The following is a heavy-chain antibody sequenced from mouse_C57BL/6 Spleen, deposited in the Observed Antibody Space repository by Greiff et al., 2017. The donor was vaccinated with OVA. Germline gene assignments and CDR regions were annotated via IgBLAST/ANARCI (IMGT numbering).Heavy chain of an antibody. Sequence: VQLQQPGTELVKPGASVKLSCKASGYTFTSYWMHWVKQRPGQGLEWIGNINPSNGGTNYNEKFKSKATLTVDKSSSTAYMQLSSLSSEDAAVYYCTSFTTVVGYYAMDYWGQGTSVTVSS. J-gene: IGHJ4*01. V-gene: IGHV1-53*01. CDR3: TSFTTVVGYYAMDY. CDR1: GYTFTSYW. CDR2: INPSNGGT. D-gene: IGHD1-1*01.